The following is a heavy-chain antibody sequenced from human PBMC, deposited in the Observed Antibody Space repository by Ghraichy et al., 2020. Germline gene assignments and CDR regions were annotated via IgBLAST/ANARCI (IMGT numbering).Heavy chain of an antibody. CDR1: GYTFTGYY. V-gene: IGHV1-2*02. CDR3: ARDQGNYYGMDV. J-gene: IGHJ6*02. D-gene: IGHD3-10*01. Sequence: SVKVSCKASGYTFTGYYMHWVRQAPGQGLEWMGWINPNSGGTNYAQKFQGRVTMTRDTSISTAYMELSRLRSDDTAVYYCARDQGNYYGMDVWGQGTTVTVSS. CDR2: INPNSGGT.